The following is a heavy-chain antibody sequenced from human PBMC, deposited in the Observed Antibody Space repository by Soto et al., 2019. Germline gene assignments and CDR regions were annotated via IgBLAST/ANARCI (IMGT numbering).Heavy chain of an antibody. CDR2: VYDSGRT. V-gene: IGHV4-59*01. J-gene: IGHJ4*02. CDR3: AGSNWNFDY. D-gene: IGHD1-1*01. Sequence: SETLSLTCNVSGVSINGYFWSWIRQPPGKGLEWVGYVYDSGRTNYNPSLKSRVTISGDTSKNQVSLRLSSVTAADTAVYYCAGSNWNFDYWGQGSLVTVSS. CDR1: GVSINGYF.